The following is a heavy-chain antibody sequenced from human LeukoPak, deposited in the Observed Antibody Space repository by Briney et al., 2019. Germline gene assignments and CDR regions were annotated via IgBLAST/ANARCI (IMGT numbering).Heavy chain of an antibody. CDR3: ARGWYYYGSGSHPFDY. CDR2: IYPGDSDT. CDR1: GYSFTSYW. V-gene: IGHV5-51*01. D-gene: IGHD3-10*01. J-gene: IGHJ4*02. Sequence: HGESLKISCKGSGYSFTSYWIGWVRQMPGKGLEWMGIIYPGDSDTRYSPSFQGQVTISADKSISTAYLQWSSLKASDTAMYYCARGWYYYGSGSHPFDYWAREPWSASPQ.